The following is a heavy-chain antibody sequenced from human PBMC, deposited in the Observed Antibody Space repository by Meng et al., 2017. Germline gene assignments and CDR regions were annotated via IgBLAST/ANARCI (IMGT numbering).Heavy chain of an antibody. J-gene: IGHJ4*02. D-gene: IGHD5-18*01. V-gene: IGHV4-34*01. Sequence: SETLSLTCAVYGGSFSGYYWSWIRQPPGKGLEWIGGINHSGSTNYNPSLKSRVTISVDTSKNHFSLKLSSVTAADTAVYYCAEGYSYGLFDYWGQGTLVTVSS. CDR1: GGSFSGYY. CDR2: INHSGST. CDR3: AEGYSYGLFDY.